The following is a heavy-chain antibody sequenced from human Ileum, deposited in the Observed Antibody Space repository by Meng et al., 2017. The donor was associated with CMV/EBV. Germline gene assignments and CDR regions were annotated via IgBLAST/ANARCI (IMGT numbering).Heavy chain of an antibody. CDR2: TWYGSKWYY. D-gene: IGHD3-10*01. J-gene: IGHJ4*02. Sequence: QVQPHQSGPVLVKPSQTLSLTCAGDSVSISTESWNWIRQSPSRGLEWLGRTWYGSKWYYEYAVSVKSRITIIPDTSQNQISLQLNSVTPDDTAVYYCTYGWPLKYWGQGSLVTVSS. CDR1: DSVSISTES. CDR3: TYGWPLKY. V-gene: IGHV6-1*01.